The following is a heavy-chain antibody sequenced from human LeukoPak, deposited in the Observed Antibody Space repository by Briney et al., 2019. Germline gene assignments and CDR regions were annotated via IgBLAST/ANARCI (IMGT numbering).Heavy chain of an antibody. CDR1: GGTFSSYA. V-gene: IGHV1-69*13. J-gene: IGHJ4*02. Sequence: ASVKVSCKASGGTFSSYAISWVRQAPGQGLEWMGGIIPIFGTANYAQKFQGRVTITADESTSTAYMELSGLRSEDTAVYYCAREGYSNGWYRYWGQGTLVTVSS. CDR3: AREGYSNGWYRY. D-gene: IGHD6-19*01. CDR2: IIPIFGTA.